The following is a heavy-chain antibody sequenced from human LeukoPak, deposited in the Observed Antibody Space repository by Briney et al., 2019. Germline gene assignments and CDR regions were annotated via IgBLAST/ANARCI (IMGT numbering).Heavy chain of an antibody. V-gene: IGHV3-30*02. Sequence: GGSLRLSCAASGFTFSSYGMHWVRQAPGKGLEWVALIRYDGSNKYYADSVKGRFTISRDNSKNTLYLQMNSLRAEDTAVYYCANTSPKSIAARRGLDYWGQGTLVTVSS. J-gene: IGHJ4*02. CDR3: ANTSPKSIAARRGLDY. CDR1: GFTFSSYG. CDR2: IRYDGSNK. D-gene: IGHD6-6*01.